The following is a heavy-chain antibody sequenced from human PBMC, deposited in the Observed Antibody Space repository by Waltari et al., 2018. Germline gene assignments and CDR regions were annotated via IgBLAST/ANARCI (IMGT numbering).Heavy chain of an antibody. D-gene: IGHD6-13*01. Sequence: EVQLVESGGGLVQPGRSLRLSCAASGFTFDDYAMHWVRQAPGKGLEWVSGISWNSGSIGYADSVKGRFTISRDNAKNSLYLQMNSLRAEDTALYYCAKDQEQQLDAFDIWGQGTMVTVSS. V-gene: IGHV3-9*01. CDR1: GFTFDDYA. J-gene: IGHJ3*02. CDR2: ISWNSGSI. CDR3: AKDQEQQLDAFDI.